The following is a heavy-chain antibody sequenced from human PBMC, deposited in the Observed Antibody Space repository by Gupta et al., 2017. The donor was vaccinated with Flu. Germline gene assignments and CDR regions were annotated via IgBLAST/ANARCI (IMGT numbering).Heavy chain of an antibody. CDR1: NGSTSSYY. Sequence: QVQLQESGPGLVKPSETLSLTCTVSNGSTSSYYWTWIRLPPGKGLEWIGSIYYSGSTRYNPSLRRRAIISIDTSKEQFSLKVNSVTAGDTXVXYCARHXSYSWTELGHFDPWGQGTLVTVSS. J-gene: IGHJ5*02. V-gene: IGHV4-59*08. CDR3: ARHXSYSWTELGHFDP. D-gene: IGHD1-26*01. CDR2: IYYSGST.